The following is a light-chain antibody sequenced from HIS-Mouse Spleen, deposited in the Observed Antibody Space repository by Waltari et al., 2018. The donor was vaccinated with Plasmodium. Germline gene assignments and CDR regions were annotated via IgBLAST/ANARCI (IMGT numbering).Light chain of an antibody. Sequence: DIVMTQSPDSLAVSLGERATINCKSIQRVLYSYNNKNYLAWYQQKPGQPPKLLIYWASTRESGVPDRFSGSGSGTDFTLTISSLQAEDVAVYYCQQYYSTLTWTFGQGTKVEIK. CDR1: QRVLYSYNNKNY. CDR3: QQYYSTLTWT. J-gene: IGKJ1*01. CDR2: WAS. V-gene: IGKV4-1*01.